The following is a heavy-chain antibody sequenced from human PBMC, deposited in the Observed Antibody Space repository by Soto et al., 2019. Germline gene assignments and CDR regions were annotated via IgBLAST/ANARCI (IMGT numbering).Heavy chain of an antibody. D-gene: IGHD4-17*01. J-gene: IGHJ4*02. CDR2: VTRSGST. Sequence: SETLSLTCAVFGDSMDNNRWWSWVRQSPGKGLEWIGEVTRSGSTNYNPSLKSRVTISVDTSKNQFSLKLSSVTAADTAVYYCASGLVTTLHYWGQGTLVTVSS. CDR3: ASGLVTTLHY. CDR1: GDSMDNNRW. V-gene: IGHV4-4*02.